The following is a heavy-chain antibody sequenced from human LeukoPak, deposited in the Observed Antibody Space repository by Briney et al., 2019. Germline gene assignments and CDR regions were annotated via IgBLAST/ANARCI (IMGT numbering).Heavy chain of an antibody. Sequence: GGTLRLSCAVSGFTFISYGMSWVRQAPGKGLEWVSAISGSGGSTYYADSVKGRFTISRDNSKNTLYLQMNSLRAEDTAVYYCASHYYGSGSYYQPFDYWGQGTLVTVSS. V-gene: IGHV3-23*01. CDR3: ASHYYGSGSYYQPFDY. CDR1: GFTFISYG. CDR2: ISGSGGST. J-gene: IGHJ4*02. D-gene: IGHD3-10*01.